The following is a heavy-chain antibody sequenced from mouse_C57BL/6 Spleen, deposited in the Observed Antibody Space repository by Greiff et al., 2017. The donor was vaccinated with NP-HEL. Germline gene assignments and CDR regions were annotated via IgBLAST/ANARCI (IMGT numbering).Heavy chain of an antibody. CDR1: GFTFSDYG. CDR3: ARGGQLRLRYYAMDY. Sequence: DVKLVESGGGLVKPGGSLKLSCAASGFTFSDYGMHWVRQAPEKGLEWVAYISSGSSTIYYADTVKGRFTISRDNAKNTLFLQMTSLRSEDTAMYYCARGGQLRLRYYAMDYWGQGTSVTVSS. V-gene: IGHV5-17*01. D-gene: IGHD3-2*02. CDR2: ISSGSSTI. J-gene: IGHJ4*01.